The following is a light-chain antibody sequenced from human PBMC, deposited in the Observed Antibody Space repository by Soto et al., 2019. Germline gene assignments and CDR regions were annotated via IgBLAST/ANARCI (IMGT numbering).Light chain of an antibody. CDR3: AAWDDSLNGVV. V-gene: IGLV1-44*01. Sequence: QSVLTQPPSASGTPGQTIAISCSGGSSNIGSHTVNWYQQLPGTAPRLLIYSNTQRPSGVPDRFSGSKSGPSASLAISGLQSEYDGDYYCAAWDDSLNGVVFGGGTKLTVL. J-gene: IGLJ2*01. CDR1: SSNIGSHT. CDR2: SNT.